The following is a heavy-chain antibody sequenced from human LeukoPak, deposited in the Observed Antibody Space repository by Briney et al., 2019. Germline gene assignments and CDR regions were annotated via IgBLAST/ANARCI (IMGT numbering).Heavy chain of an antibody. CDR2: IWYDGSNK. Sequence: GRSLRLSCAASGFTFSSYGMHWVRQARGKGLEWVAVIWYDGSNKYYGDSVKGRFTISRDNSKKTLYLQMNSLRVKDTAVYYCARGDGYNDAEYLQHWGQGTLVTVS. V-gene: IGHV3-33*01. CDR3: ARGDGYNDAEYLQH. J-gene: IGHJ1*01. CDR1: GFTFSSYG. D-gene: IGHD5-24*01.